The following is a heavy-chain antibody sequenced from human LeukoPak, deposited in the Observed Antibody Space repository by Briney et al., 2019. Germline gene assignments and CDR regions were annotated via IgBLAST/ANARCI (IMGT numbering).Heavy chain of an antibody. CDR1: GFIFNNEP. CDR3: ARDYNWVFDY. CDR2: IRSDTKTI. Sequence: GSLRLSRAASGFIFNNEPMNWVRQAPGKGLEWVAHIRSDTKTIVYADSVKGRFTISRDNAKNSLSLQMNSLRVEDTAVYYCARDYNWVFDYWGQGTLVTVSS. D-gene: IGHD1-20*01. J-gene: IGHJ4*02. V-gene: IGHV3-48*01.